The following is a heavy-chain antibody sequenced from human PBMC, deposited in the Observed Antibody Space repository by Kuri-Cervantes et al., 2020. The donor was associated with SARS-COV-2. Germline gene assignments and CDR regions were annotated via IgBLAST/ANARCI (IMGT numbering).Heavy chain of an antibody. Sequence: GGSLRLSCAASGFTFSSYSMNWVRQAPGKGLEWVSSISSSSSYIYYADSVKGRFTISRDNAKNSLYLQMNSLRAEDTAVYYCARAGPSEYCSSTSCYLRGLDYYYYYMDVWGKGTTVTVSS. V-gene: IGHV3-21*01. J-gene: IGHJ6*03. CDR3: ARAGPSEYCSSTSCYLRGLDYYYYYMDV. CDR1: GFTFSSYS. CDR2: ISSSSSYI. D-gene: IGHD2-2*01.